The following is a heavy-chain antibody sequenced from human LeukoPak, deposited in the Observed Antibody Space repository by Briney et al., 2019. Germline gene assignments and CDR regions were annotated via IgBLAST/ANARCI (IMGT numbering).Heavy chain of an antibody. Sequence: GGSLRLSCAASGFTFRSYAMHWVRLAPEKGLEWVSATTGGGDRTYYADSVKGRFTISRDNSKNTLYLQMNSLRADDTAVYYCAKDRATLVVPASSPTNWFDPWGQGALVTVSS. CDR1: GFTFRSYA. CDR2: TTGGGDRT. D-gene: IGHD2-2*01. V-gene: IGHV3-23*01. J-gene: IGHJ5*02. CDR3: AKDRATLVVPASSPTNWFDP.